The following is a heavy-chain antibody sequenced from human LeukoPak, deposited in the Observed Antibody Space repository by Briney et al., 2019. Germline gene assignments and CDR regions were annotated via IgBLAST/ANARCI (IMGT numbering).Heavy chain of an antibody. V-gene: IGHV4-61*02. CDR1: GGSISSGSYY. CDR3: ARPGEWEHTPDAFDI. D-gene: IGHD1-26*01. CDR2: IYTSGST. J-gene: IGHJ3*02. Sequence: SETLSLTCTVSGGSISSGSYYWSWIRQPAGKGLEWIGRIYTSGSTNYNPSLKSRVTISVDTSKNQFSLKLSSVTAADTAVYYCARPGEWEHTPDAFDIWGQGTMVTVSS.